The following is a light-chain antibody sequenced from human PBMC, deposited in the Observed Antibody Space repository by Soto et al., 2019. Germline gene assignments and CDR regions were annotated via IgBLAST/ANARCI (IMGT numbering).Light chain of an antibody. CDR1: QGIDSW. V-gene: IGKV1-5*03. CDR3: HQYSSPWT. Sequence: DIQMTQSPSTLSASVGDRVTITCRASQGIDSWLAWYQQKPGKAPKLLIYGASSLESGVPSRFSGSGSGTDFTLTISRLQPDDFATYCCHQYSSPWTFGQGTKVEIK. CDR2: GAS. J-gene: IGKJ1*01.